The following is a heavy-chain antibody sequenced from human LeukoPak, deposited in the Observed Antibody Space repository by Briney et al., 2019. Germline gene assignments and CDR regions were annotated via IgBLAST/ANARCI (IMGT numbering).Heavy chain of an antibody. Sequence: GASVKVSCKASGFTFTSSAVQWVRQARGQRLEWIGWIVVGSGNTNYAQKFQERVTITRDMSTSTAYMELSSLRSEDTAVYYCAREVLTYGDYARGDYWGQGTLVTVSS. J-gene: IGHJ4*02. CDR3: AREVLTYGDYARGDY. CDR1: GFTFTSSA. V-gene: IGHV1-58*01. CDR2: IVVGSGNT. D-gene: IGHD4-17*01.